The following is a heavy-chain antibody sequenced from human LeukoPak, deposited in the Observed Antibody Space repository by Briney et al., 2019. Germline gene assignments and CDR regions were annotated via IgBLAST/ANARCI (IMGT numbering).Heavy chain of an antibody. J-gene: IGHJ6*04. Sequence: GSLRLSCAASGFTFSSYSMNWVRQAPGKGLEWVSSISSSSSYIYYADSVKGRFTISRDNAKNSLYLQMNSLRAEDTAVYYCARDGAIAAAGLDVWGKGTTVTVSS. CDR1: GFTFSSYS. V-gene: IGHV3-21*01. CDR3: ARDGAIAAAGLDV. CDR2: ISSSSSYI. D-gene: IGHD6-13*01.